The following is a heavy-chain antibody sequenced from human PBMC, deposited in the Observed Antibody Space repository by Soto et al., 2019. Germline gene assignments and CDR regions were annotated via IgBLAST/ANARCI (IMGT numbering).Heavy chain of an antibody. CDR3: AKDLAVAGEEGLFDY. Sequence: GGSLRLSCAASGFTFSSYAMSWVRQAPGKGLEWVSAISGSGGSTYYADSVKGRFTISRDNSKNTLYLQMNSLRAEDTAVYYCAKDLAVAGEEGLFDYWGQGTLVTVSS. J-gene: IGHJ4*02. V-gene: IGHV3-23*01. CDR2: ISGSGGST. CDR1: GFTFSSYA. D-gene: IGHD6-19*01.